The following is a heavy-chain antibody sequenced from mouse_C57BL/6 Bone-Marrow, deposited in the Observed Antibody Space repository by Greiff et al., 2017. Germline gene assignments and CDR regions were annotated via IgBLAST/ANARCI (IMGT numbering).Heavy chain of an antibody. V-gene: IGHV7-3*01. Sequence: EVQLVESGGGLVQPGGSLSLSCAASGFTFTDYYMSWVRQPPGKALEWLGFIRNKANGYTTEYSASVKGRFTISRDNSQSILYLQMNALRAEDSATYYCARYYYGSSFYWYFDVWGTGTTVTVSS. J-gene: IGHJ1*03. CDR2: IRNKANGYTT. CDR3: ARYYYGSSFYWYFDV. D-gene: IGHD1-1*01. CDR1: GFTFTDYY.